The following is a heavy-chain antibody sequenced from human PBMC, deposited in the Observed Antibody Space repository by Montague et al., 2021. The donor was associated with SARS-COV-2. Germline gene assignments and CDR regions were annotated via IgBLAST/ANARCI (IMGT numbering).Heavy chain of an antibody. D-gene: IGHD3-3*01. V-gene: IGHV4-61*02. CDR1: GGSISSGSYY. Sequence: TLSLTCTVSGGSISSGSYYWSWIRQPAGKGLEWIGRIYTSGSTNYNPSLKSRVTISVDTSKNQFSLKLGSVTAADTAVYYCARILGTYYDFWSGERAIDAFDIWGQGTMVTVSS. CDR2: IYTSGST. J-gene: IGHJ3*02. CDR3: ARILGTYYDFWSGERAIDAFDI.